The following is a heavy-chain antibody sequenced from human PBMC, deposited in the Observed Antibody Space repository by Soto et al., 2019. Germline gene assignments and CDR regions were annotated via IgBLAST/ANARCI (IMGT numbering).Heavy chain of an antibody. CDR2: IHPSGST. Sequence: SETLSLTCTVSGGSISGHSWIWIRQPAGRGLEWIGHIHPSGSTSYNPSLRSRVTMSLDTSKNQIFLNLTSVTAADTAVFYCVRGRSYSVYDFWGPGTLVTVSS. J-gene: IGHJ4*02. D-gene: IGHD5-12*01. CDR3: VRGRSYSVYDF. V-gene: IGHV4-4*07. CDR1: GGSISGHS.